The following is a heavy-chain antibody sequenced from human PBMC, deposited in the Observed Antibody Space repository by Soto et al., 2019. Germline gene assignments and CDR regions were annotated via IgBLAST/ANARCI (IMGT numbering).Heavy chain of an antibody. J-gene: IGHJ6*03. D-gene: IGHD4-17*01. CDR1: GGSISSYY. Sequence: SETLSLTCTVSGGSISSYYWSWIRQPPGKGLEWIGYIYYSGSTNYNPSLKSRVTISVDTSKNQFSLKLSSVTAADTAVYYCARHFYIQDDYGDSAGYMDVWGKGTTVTV. V-gene: IGHV4-59*08. CDR2: IYYSGST. CDR3: ARHFYIQDDYGDSAGYMDV.